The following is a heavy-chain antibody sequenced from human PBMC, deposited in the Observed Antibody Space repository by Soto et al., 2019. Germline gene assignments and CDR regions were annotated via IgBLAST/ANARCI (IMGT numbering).Heavy chain of an antibody. J-gene: IGHJ6*02. CDR3: AKNGQPPYYYYGLDV. CDR2: ISGYNGDT. CDR1: GYTFSRYG. D-gene: IGHD2-8*01. Sequence: QGQLVQSGGEVKKPGASVKVSCKASGYTFSRYGISWVRQAPGQGLEWMGWISGYNGDTNYAQKFQGRVNMTIDTSTTKAYMELRSLTYDDTAVYYCAKNGQPPYYYYGLDVWGQGTTVTVSS. V-gene: IGHV1-18*01.